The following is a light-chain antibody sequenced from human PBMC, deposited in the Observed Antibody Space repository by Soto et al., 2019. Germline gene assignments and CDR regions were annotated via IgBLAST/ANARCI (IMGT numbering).Light chain of an antibody. J-gene: IGLJ1*01. V-gene: IGLV2-23*02. CDR2: EVT. Sequence: QSALTQPASVSGSPGQSITISCTGTISDIGSYNLVSWYQQHPGKAPNLLIFEVTKRPSGVSNRFSGSKSGNTASLTISGLQAEDEADYYCCSFAGSSTYVFGTGTKVTVL. CDR1: ISDIGSYNL. CDR3: CSFAGSSTYV.